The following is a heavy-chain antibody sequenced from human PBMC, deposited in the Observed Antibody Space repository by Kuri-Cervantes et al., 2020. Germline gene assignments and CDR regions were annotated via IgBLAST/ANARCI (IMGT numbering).Heavy chain of an antibody. CDR2: ISYDGSNK. Sequence: GESLKISCAASGFTFSSYAMHWVRHAPGKGLEWVAVISYDGSNKYYADSVKGRFTISRDNSKNTLYLQMNSLRAEDTAVYYCARDLAPNYYMDVWGKGTTVTVSS. J-gene: IGHJ6*03. CDR3: ARDLAPNYYMDV. V-gene: IGHV3-30-3*01. CDR1: GFTFSSYA.